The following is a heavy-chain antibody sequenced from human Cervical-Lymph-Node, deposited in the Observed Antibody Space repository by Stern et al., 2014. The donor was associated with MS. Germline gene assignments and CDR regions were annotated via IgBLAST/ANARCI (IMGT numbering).Heavy chain of an antibody. Sequence: VQLVESGAEVKKPGSSVRVSCNASGGTFSSYAINCVRQAPGQGLQWMGGIIPMLGTNYARQFQARVTITADKSTNTVHMELSSLTFDDTAVYYCARTRSSGWFDGFDTWGQGTLVTVSS. D-gene: IGHD6-19*01. CDR3: ARTRSSGWFDGFDT. V-gene: IGHV1-69*06. J-gene: IGHJ3*02. CDR2: IIPMLGT. CDR1: GGTFSSYA.